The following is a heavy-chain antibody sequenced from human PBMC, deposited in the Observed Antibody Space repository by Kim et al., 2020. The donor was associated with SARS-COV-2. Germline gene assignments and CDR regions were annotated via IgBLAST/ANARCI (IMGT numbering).Heavy chain of an antibody. J-gene: IGHJ4*02. D-gene: IGHD4-17*01. CDR1: GGSFSGYY. V-gene: IGHV4-34*01. CDR3: ARRGGIRRSLDY. CDR2: INHSGST. Sequence: SETLSLTCAVYGGSFSGYYWSWIRQPPGKGLEWIGEINHSGSTNYNPSLKSRVTISVDTSKNQFSLKLSSVTAADTAVYYCARRGGIRRSLDYWGQGTLVTVSS.